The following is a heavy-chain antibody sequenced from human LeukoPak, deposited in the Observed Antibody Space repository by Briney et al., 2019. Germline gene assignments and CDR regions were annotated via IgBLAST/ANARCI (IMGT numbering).Heavy chain of an antibody. CDR1: GFTFSFYS. CDR2: IRYDGSNK. V-gene: IGHV3-30*02. Sequence: GGSLRLSCAASGFTFSFYSMNWVRQAPGKGLGWVAFIRYDGSNKYYADSVKGRFTISRDNSKNTLYLQMNSLRAEDTAVYYCAKALTIFGVVPFDYWGQGTLVTVSS. D-gene: IGHD3-3*01. J-gene: IGHJ4*02. CDR3: AKALTIFGVVPFDY.